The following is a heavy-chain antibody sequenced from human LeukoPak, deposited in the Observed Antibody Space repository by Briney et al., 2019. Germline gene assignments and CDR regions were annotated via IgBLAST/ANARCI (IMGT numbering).Heavy chain of an antibody. Sequence: GGSLRLSCAASGFTFSSYAMSWVRQAPGKGLEWVSGISGSGDSTYYAGSVKGRFTISRDNSKNTLYLQMNSLRAEDTAVYYCAKGSRATAFDYWGQGTLVTVSS. CDR3: AKGSRATAFDY. CDR2: ISGSGDST. J-gene: IGHJ4*02. D-gene: IGHD1-26*01. V-gene: IGHV3-23*01. CDR1: GFTFSSYA.